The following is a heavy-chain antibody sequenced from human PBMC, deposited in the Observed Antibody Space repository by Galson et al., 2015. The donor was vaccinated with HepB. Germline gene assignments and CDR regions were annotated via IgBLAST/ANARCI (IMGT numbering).Heavy chain of an antibody. CDR1: GFTFSSNA. CDR3: AKSAIDDFGDYSLYYYYYYMDV. CDR2: ISGSGTSA. Sequence: SLRLSCAASGFTFSSNAMSWVRQAPGKGLEWVSSISGSGTSAYYADSVKGRFTISRDSSKNTLYLHMESLRVEDTAVYYCAKSAIDDFGDYSLYYYYYYMDVWGKGTTVTVSS. D-gene: IGHD4-17*01. J-gene: IGHJ6*03. V-gene: IGHV3-23*01.